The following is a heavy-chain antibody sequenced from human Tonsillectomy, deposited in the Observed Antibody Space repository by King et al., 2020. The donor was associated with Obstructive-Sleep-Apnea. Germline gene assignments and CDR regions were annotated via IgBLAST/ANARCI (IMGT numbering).Heavy chain of an antibody. V-gene: IGHV4-59*01. CDR3: ARVPCSSTSCYSMDV. D-gene: IGHD2-2*02. Sequence: QLQESGPGLVKPLETLSLTFTVSGGSISSYYWRWIPQPPGEGLEWIGYIYYSGSPNYNPSLQSRVTKPVDTSKNQFSLKLSSVTAADTAVYYCARVPCSSTSCYSMDVWGQGTTVTVSS. CDR1: GGSISSYY. J-gene: IGHJ6*02. CDR2: IYYSGSP.